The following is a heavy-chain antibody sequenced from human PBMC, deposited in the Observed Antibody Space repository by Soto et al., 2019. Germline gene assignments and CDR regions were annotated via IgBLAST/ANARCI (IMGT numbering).Heavy chain of an antibody. V-gene: IGHV3-48*02. CDR1: GFTFSSYS. CDR3: ARGSSNWAYYFDF. D-gene: IGHD6-13*01. Sequence: EVHLVESGGGLVQPGGSLRLSCAASGFTFSSYSLNWVRQAPGKGLEWVSYITSSGTTVYYADPVRSRFTISRDKAKNSLYLQMNSLRDDDTAVYYCARGSSNWAYYFDFWGQGTLVTVSS. CDR2: ITSSGTTV. J-gene: IGHJ4*02.